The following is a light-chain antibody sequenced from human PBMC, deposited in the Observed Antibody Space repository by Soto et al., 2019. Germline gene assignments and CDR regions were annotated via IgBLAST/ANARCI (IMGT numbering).Light chain of an antibody. CDR1: QSLSNTY. CDR3: QQYGSSGT. Sequence: EIVLTQSPVTLSLSPVERATLSCSTSQSLSNTYLPWYQHKPGQAPRLLIYGASNRDNGIPDRFSGSGSGTDFTLTISRLEPEDFAVYYCQQYGSSGTFGQGTKVDIK. CDR2: GAS. V-gene: IGKV3-20*01. J-gene: IGKJ1*01.